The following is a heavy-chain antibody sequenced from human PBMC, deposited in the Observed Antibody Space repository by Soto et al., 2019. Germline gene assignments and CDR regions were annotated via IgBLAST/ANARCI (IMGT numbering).Heavy chain of an antibody. Sequence: PGGSLRLSCAASGFTFSSYGMHWVRQAPGKGLEWVAVISYDGSNKYYADSVKGRFTISRDNSKNTLYLQMNSLRAEDTAVYYCAKDLVGDYGANYYYYYYMDVWGKGTTVTVSS. V-gene: IGHV3-30*18. CDR2: ISYDGSNK. CDR3: AKDLVGDYGANYYYYYYMDV. CDR1: GFTFSSYG. J-gene: IGHJ6*03. D-gene: IGHD4-17*01.